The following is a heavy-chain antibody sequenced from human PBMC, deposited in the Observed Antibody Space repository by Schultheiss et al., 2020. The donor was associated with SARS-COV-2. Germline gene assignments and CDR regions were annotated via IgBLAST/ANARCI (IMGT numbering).Heavy chain of an antibody. D-gene: IGHD3-22*01. J-gene: IGHJ3*02. CDR3: AREENYFDSSGYRSDSFDI. CDR2: IYYSGST. Sequence: SETLSLTCTVSGGSLLLSSFPFLRQPPGKGLEWIGYIYYSGSTNYNPSLKSRVTISVDTYKNQFSLKLSSVTAADTAVYYCAREENYFDSSGYRSDSFDIWGQGTMVTVSS. CDR1: GGSLLLSS. V-gene: IGHV4-59*01.